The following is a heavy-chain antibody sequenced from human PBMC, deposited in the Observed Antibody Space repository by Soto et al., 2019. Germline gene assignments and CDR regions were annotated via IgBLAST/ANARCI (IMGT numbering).Heavy chain of an antibody. CDR2: INHSGST. CDR1: GGSFSGYY. Sequence: QVQLQQWGAGLLKPSETLSLTCAVYGGSFSGYYWSWIRQHPGKGLEWIGEINHSGSTNYNPSLKSRVTISVDTSKNQFSLKLSSVTAADTAVYYCASTKYRQFDPWGQGTLVTVSS. D-gene: IGHD2-8*01. CDR3: ASTKYRQFDP. J-gene: IGHJ5*02. V-gene: IGHV4-34*01.